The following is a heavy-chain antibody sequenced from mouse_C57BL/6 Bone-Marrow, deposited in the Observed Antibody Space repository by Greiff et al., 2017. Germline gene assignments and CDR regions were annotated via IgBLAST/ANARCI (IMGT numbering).Heavy chain of an antibody. V-gene: IGHV1-4*01. D-gene: IGHD4-1*01. CDR1: GYTFTSYT. J-gene: IGHJ2*01. CDR2: INPSSGYT. CDR3: ARSRTGGN. Sequence: QVQLQQSGAELARPGASVKMSCKASGYTFTSYTMHWVKQRPGQGLEWIGYINPSSGYTKYNQKFKDKATLTADKSSSTAYMPLSSLTSEDSAVYYYARSRTGGNWGQGTTLPVS.